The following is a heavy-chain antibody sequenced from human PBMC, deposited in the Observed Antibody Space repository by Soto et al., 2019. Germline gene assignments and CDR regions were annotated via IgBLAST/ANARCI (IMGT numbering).Heavy chain of an antibody. CDR3: ASVGATYYYYGMDV. V-gene: IGHV4-39*01. J-gene: IGHJ6*02. Sequence: SETLSLTCTVSGDSMTSSSYYWGWIRQPPGKGLEWIGSIYYSGSTYYNPSLKSRVTISVDTSKNQFSLKMRSVTAADTAVYYCASVGATYYYYGMDVWGQGTTVTVSS. CDR2: IYYSGST. CDR1: GDSMTSSSYY. D-gene: IGHD1-26*01.